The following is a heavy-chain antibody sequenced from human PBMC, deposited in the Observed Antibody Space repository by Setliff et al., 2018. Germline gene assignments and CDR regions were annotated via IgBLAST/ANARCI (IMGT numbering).Heavy chain of an antibody. V-gene: IGHV3-23*01. CDR3: ATSTITTYYFDY. CDR1: GFAFTSYD. D-gene: IGHD4-4*01. Sequence: GGSLRLSCVTSGFAFTSYDMTWVRQAPGKGLEWVASINNGGVNADYTDSVKGRFTISRDNSRNTLYLQMKSLRAEDTAIYYCATSTITTYYFDYWGHGTLVTVSS. J-gene: IGHJ4*01. CDR2: INNGGVNA.